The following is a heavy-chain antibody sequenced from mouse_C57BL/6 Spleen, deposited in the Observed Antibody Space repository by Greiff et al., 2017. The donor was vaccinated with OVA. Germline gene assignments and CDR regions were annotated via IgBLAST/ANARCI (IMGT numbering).Heavy chain of an antibody. V-gene: IGHV1-69*01. CDR2: IDPSDSYT. CDR1: GYTFTSYW. D-gene: IGHD1-1*01. CDR3: ARNYGSSLDY. J-gene: IGHJ2*01. Sequence: VKLQQPGAELVMPGASVKLSCKASGYTFTSYWMHWVKQRPGQGLEWIGEIDPSDSYTNYNQKFKGKSTLTVDKSSSTAYMQLSSLTSEDSAVYYCARNYGSSLDYWGQGTTLTVSS.